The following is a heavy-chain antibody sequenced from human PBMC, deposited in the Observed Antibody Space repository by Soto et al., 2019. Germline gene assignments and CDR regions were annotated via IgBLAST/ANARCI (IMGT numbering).Heavy chain of an antibody. Sequence: QVQLVQSGAEVKKPGASVKVSCKASGYTFTSYDINWVRQATGQGLEWMGWMNPNSGNTGYAQKFQGRGTMTRNTSISTADMELSSRRPGDTAVSYCASRPAATVGVPRDAYYSYYCRDVWGQGNTVTVSS. D-gene: IGHD2-2*01. J-gene: IGHJ6*02. CDR2: MNPNSGNT. V-gene: IGHV1-8*01. CDR1: GYTFTSYD. CDR3: ASRPAATVGVPRDAYYSYYCRDV.